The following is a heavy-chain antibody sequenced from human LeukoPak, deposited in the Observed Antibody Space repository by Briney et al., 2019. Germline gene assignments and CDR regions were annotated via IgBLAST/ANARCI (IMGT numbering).Heavy chain of an antibody. D-gene: IGHD2-2*02. Sequence: PGRSLRLSCAASGFTFSSYGMHWVRQAPGKGLEWVAVIWYDGSNKYYADSVKGRFTISRDNSKNTLYLQMNSLRAEDTAVYYCARPSYCSSTSCYSDAFDIWGQGTMVTVSS. CDR2: IWYDGSNK. CDR1: GFTFSSYG. V-gene: IGHV3-33*01. J-gene: IGHJ3*02. CDR3: ARPSYCSSTSCYSDAFDI.